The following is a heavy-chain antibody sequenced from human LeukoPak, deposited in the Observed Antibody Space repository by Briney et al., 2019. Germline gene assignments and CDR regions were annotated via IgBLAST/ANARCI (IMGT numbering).Heavy chain of an antibody. V-gene: IGHV5-51*01. D-gene: IGHD4-17*01. CDR3: ARLAPDYADYWFDP. CDR2: IYPTDSIT. CDR1: GYDFSTKW. Sequence: GESLKISCKTSGYDFSTKWIGWVRQMPGKGLEWMGIIYPTDSITKYSPSFQGHITISADTSINTAYLQWSSLKASDTAIYYCARLAPDYADYWFDPWGQGTLVTVSS. J-gene: IGHJ5*02.